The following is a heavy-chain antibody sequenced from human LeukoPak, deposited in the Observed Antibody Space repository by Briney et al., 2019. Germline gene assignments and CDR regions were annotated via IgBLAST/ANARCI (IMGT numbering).Heavy chain of an antibody. CDR1: GFTFDDYT. CDR2: ISWDGGST. J-gene: IGHJ4*02. Sequence: PGGSLRLSCAASGFTFDDYTMHWVRQAPGKGLEWVSLISWDGGSTYYADSVKGRFTISRDNSKNSLYLQMNSLRTEDTALYYCEKDMRLWAQEPLATVP. CDR3: EKDMRL. V-gene: IGHV3-43*01.